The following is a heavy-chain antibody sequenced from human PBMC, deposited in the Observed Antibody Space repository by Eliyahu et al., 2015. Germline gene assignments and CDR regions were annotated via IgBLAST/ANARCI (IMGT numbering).Heavy chain of an antibody. CDR2: IKSDGNDA. V-gene: IGHV3-74*01. Sequence: EVQLVESGGGLIQPGGSLRLSCAASGFTFSSYWMHWVRQVPGKGLIWVSRIKSDGNDASSADSVKGRFTISRDNAKNTLYLQMNRLRVEDTAVYYCARGGFGGYNYGAFGYWGRGTLVTVSS. CDR3: ARGGFGGYNYGAFGY. J-gene: IGHJ4*02. D-gene: IGHD5-18*01. CDR1: GFTFSSYW.